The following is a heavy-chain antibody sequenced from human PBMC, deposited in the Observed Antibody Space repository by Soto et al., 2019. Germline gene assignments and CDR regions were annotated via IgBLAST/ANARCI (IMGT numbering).Heavy chain of an antibody. CDR1: GGSFSGYY. Sequence: QVQLQQWGAGLLKPSETLSLTCAVYGGSFSGYYWSWIRQPPGKGLEWIGEINHSGSTNYNPSLKSRVTISVDTSKDQFSLKLSSVTAADTAVYYCARVSSGRDIVVVVAATRGNWFDPWGQGTLVTVSS. CDR3: ARVSSGRDIVVVVAATRGNWFDP. J-gene: IGHJ5*02. V-gene: IGHV4-34*01. CDR2: INHSGST. D-gene: IGHD2-15*01.